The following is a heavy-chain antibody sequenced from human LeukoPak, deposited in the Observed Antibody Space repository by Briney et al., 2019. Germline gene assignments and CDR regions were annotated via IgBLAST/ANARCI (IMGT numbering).Heavy chain of an antibody. Sequence: GGSLRLSCEASGFTFSSYAMTWVRQAPGKGLEWVSYISSSGSTIYYADSVKGRFTISRDNAKNSLYLQMNSLRAEDTAVYYCARGRGQWLVYYGMDVWGQGTTVTVSS. CDR1: GFTFSSYA. CDR2: ISSSGSTI. V-gene: IGHV3-48*03. D-gene: IGHD6-19*01. CDR3: ARGRGQWLVYYGMDV. J-gene: IGHJ6*02.